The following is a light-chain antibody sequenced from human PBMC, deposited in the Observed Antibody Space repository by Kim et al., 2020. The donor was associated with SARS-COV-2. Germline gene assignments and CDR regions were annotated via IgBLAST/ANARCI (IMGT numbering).Light chain of an antibody. CDR2: DTN. CDR3: LLFYSGVRV. J-gene: IGLJ2*01. V-gene: IGLV7-46*01. CDR1: TGAVTSGHF. Sequence: QAVVTQEPSLTVSPGGTVTLTCASSTGAVTSGHFPYWFQQKPGQVPTTLIYDTNNFHSWTPARFSVSLLGGKAALTLSGAQPEDEAEYYCLLFYSGVRVFGGGTQLTVL.